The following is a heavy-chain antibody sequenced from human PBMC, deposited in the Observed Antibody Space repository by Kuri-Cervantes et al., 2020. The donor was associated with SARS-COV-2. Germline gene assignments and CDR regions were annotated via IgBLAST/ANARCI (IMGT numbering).Heavy chain of an antibody. CDR3: ARGGGAIAADDY. CDR1: GFTFGDYA. CDR2: IKQDGSEK. V-gene: IGHV3-7*03. Sequence: GGSLRLSCTASGFTFGDYAMSWFRQAPGKGLEWVANIKQDGSEKYYVDSVKGRFTISRDNAKNSLYLQMNSLRAEDTAVYYCARGGGAIAADDYWGQGTLVTVSS. J-gene: IGHJ4*02. D-gene: IGHD6-13*01.